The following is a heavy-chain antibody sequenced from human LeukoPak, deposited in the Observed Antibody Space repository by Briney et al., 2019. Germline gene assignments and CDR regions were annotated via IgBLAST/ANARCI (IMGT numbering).Heavy chain of an antibody. CDR1: GFTFSSYS. Sequence: PGGSLRLSCAASGFTFSSYSMNWVRQAPGKGLEWVSYISSSSSTIYYTDSVKGRFTISRDNAKNSLYLQMNSLRAEDTAVYYCARAPYYYYGWGSDTRVTGNPDYWGQGTLVTVSS. CDR2: ISSSSSTI. V-gene: IGHV3-48*01. CDR3: ARAPYYYYGWGSDTRVTGNPDY. J-gene: IGHJ4*02. D-gene: IGHD3-10*01.